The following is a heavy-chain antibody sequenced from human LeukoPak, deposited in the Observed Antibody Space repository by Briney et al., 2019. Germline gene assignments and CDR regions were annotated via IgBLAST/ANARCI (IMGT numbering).Heavy chain of an antibody. CDR1: GFTFSSYS. J-gene: IGHJ4*02. Sequence: GGSLRLSCAASGFTFSSYSMNWVRQAPGKGLEWVSSISSSSSYIYYADSVKSRFTISRDNTKNSLYLQMDSVRAEGTGVDYCAGRVSGNIDYWGQGTLVTVSS. V-gene: IGHV3-21*01. D-gene: IGHD3-10*01. CDR3: AGRVSGNIDY. CDR2: ISSSSSYI.